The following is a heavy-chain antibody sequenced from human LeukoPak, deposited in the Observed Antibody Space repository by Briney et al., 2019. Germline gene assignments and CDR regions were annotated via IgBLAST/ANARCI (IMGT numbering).Heavy chain of an antibody. CDR3: ARLSSSSWYYFDY. CDR1: GGSIISYY. D-gene: IGHD6-13*01. CDR2: IYYSGST. V-gene: IGHV4-59*01. J-gene: IGHJ4*02. Sequence: SETLSLTCTVSGGSIISYYWSWIRQPPGKGLEWIGYIYYSGSTNYNPSLKSRVTISVDTSKNQFSLKLSSVTAADTAVYYCARLSSSSWYYFDYWGQGTLVTVSS.